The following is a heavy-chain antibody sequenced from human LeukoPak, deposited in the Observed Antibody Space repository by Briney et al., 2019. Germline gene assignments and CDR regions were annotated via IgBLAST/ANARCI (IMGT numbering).Heavy chain of an antibody. J-gene: IGHJ4*02. V-gene: IGHV3-48*03. CDR2: ISSSGSTI. Sequence: GSLSLSCAASGFTFSSYEMNWVRQAPGKGLEWVSYISSSGSTIYYADSVKGRFTISRDNAKNSLYLQMDSLRAEDTAVYYCARALYYYGSGSDYWGQGTLVTVSS. CDR1: GFTFSSYE. CDR3: ARALYYYGSGSDY. D-gene: IGHD3-10*01.